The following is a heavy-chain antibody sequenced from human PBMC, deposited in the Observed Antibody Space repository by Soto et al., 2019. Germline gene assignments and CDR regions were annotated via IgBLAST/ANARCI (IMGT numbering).Heavy chain of an antibody. CDR3: ARVYSGSYSDS. CDR1: GGSISSGDYY. Sequence: PSETLSLTCTVSGGSISSGDYYWSWIRQPPGKGLEWIGDIFYSGSTYYNPSLKTRVTISVDMSKNHFSLTLSSVTAADTAVYYCARVYSGSYSDSWGRGTLVTSPQ. V-gene: IGHV4-30-4*02. CDR2: IFYSGST. D-gene: IGHD1-26*01. J-gene: IGHJ4*02.